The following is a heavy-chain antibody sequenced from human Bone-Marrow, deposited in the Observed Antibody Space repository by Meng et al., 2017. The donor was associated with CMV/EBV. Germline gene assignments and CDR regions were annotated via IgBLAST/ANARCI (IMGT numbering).Heavy chain of an antibody. J-gene: IGHJ4*02. CDR3: ARMRDDYCDY. CDR1: GFTVSSNY. Sequence: ETLSLTCAASGFTVSSNYMSWVRQAPGKGLEWVSLIYSGGSTHYADSVQGRFTISRDNSKNTLYLQMNSLRAEDTAVYYCARMRDDYCDYWGQGTLVTVS. CDR2: IYSGGST. V-gene: IGHV3-53*01. D-gene: IGHD5-24*01.